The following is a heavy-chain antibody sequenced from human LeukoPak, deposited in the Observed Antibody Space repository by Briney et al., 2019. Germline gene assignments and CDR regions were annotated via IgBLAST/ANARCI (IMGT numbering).Heavy chain of an antibody. CDR1: GFTFSSYA. CDR2: ISSSSSSI. CDR3: ARNMDV. J-gene: IGHJ6*02. Sequence: RRSLRLSCAASGFTFSSYAMNWVRQAPGKGLEWVSYISSSSSSISYADSVKGRFTISRDNAKNSLYLQMNSLRAEDTAVYYCARNMDVWGQGTTVTVSS. V-gene: IGHV3-48*01.